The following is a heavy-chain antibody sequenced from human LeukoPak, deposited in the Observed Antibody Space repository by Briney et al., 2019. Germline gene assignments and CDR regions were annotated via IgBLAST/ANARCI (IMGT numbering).Heavy chain of an antibody. CDR2: TSIDGNIK. V-gene: IGHV3-30-3*01. Sequence: GRSLRLSCAASGFTFSSYAMHWVRQPPGKGLEWVAVTSIDGNIKIYADSVKGRFTISRDNSKNTLYLEMNSLRVDDTAVYYCARDYRSGAPDYLDSWGQGTLVTVSS. D-gene: IGHD1-14*01. CDR3: ARDYRSGAPDYLDS. CDR1: GFTFSSYA. J-gene: IGHJ4*02.